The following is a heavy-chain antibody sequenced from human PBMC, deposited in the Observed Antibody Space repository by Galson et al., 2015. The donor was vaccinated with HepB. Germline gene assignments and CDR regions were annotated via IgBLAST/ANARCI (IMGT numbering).Heavy chain of an antibody. CDR3: ARVAASDYGDHAHFDY. V-gene: IGHV3-11*06. J-gene: IGHJ4*02. CDR2: ISSSAIYT. Sequence: SLRLSCAASGFTFSDYYMSWIRQAPGKGLEWVSYISSSAIYTNYADSVKGRFTISRDNAKNSLHIPMNSLRAEDTAVYYCARVAASDYGDHAHFDYWGQGTLVTVSS. D-gene: IGHD4-17*01. CDR1: GFTFSDYY.